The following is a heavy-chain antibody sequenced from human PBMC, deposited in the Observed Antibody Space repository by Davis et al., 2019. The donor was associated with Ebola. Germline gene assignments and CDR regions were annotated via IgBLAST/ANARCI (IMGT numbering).Heavy chain of an antibody. CDR1: GFIFSVHS. D-gene: IGHD4-17*01. V-gene: IGHV3-30-3*01. Sequence: PGGSLRLSCEASGFIFSVHSVHWVRQAPGKGLEWVAVISNDGAHRYYGDSVKGRFIISRDNSKNPLYLEMNNMRVEDTAVYYCARDGRPVTTTIGPGVDFDSWGQGTLVTVSS. J-gene: IGHJ4*02. CDR2: ISNDGAHR. CDR3: ARDGRPVTTTIGPGVDFDS.